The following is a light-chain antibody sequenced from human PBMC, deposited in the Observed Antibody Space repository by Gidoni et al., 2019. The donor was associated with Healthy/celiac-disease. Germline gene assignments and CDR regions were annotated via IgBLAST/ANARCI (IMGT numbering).Light chain of an antibody. CDR3: QQRRT. CDR2: DAS. J-gene: IGKJ3*01. CDR1: QSVSSY. V-gene: IGKV3-11*01. Sequence: EIVLTQSPATLTLSPGERATLSCWASQSVSSYLAWYQQKPGQAPSLLIYDASNRATGIPARFSGSGSGTDFTLTISSLEPEDFAVYYCQQRRTFRPXTKVDI.